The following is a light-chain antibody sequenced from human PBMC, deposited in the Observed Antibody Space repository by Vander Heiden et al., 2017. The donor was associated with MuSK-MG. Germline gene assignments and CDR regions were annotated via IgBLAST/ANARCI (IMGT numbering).Light chain of an antibody. CDR2: YAS. Sequence: ETVLTQSPATLSLSPGARATLTCRSSQSVSTSLAWYQQKPGQAPRRLIYYASSKAAGIPARFSGSGSGTDFTLTISSLEPVDSAVYYCQQRKNGISLVQGTRLEI. J-gene: IGKJ5*01. CDR3: QQRKNGIS. CDR1: QSVSTS. V-gene: IGKV3-11*01.